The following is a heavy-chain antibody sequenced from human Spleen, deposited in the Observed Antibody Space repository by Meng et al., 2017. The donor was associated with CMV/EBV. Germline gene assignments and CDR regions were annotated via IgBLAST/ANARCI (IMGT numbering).Heavy chain of an antibody. CDR2: ISYDGSNE. CDR1: GFAFYNYA. CDR3: ARDSYGMDV. Sequence: GGSLRLSCAASGFAFYNYAMHWVRQAPGKGLERVAIISYDGSNEYADSVKGRFTISRDNAKNTLYLQMSSLRAEDTGFYYCARDSYGMDVWGQGTTVTVSS. V-gene: IGHV3-30*04. J-gene: IGHJ6*02.